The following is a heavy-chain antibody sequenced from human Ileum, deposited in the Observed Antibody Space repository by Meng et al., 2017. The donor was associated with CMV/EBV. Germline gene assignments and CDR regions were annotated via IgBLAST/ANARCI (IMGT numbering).Heavy chain of an antibody. J-gene: IGHJ4*02. CDR2: IHDSGST. V-gene: IGHV4-30-4*01. Sequence: LQASGPYPVKPSQTLPLTCTLSCDSISSGYYYWSWIRQTPGKGLEWIGHIHDSGSTYYNPSLQSRVTISVDTSKNQFSLKLSSVTAADTAVYYCARVWGIAVRPLDYWGQGTLVTVSS. D-gene: IGHD6-6*01. CDR3: ARVWGIAVRPLDY. CDR1: CDSISSGYYY.